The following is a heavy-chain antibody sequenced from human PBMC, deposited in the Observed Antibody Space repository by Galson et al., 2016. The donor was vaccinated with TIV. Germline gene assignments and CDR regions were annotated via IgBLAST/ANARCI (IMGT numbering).Heavy chain of an antibody. D-gene: IGHD1-14*01. CDR3: ARGPHHAGTNLDY. CDR2: IFYTGRT. V-gene: IGHV4-34*01. J-gene: IGHJ4*02. CDR1: GMPFSNYY. Sequence: TLSLTCAVSGMPFSNYYWNWIRQAPGQGLEWVGEIFYTGRTTYNPSLKSRVTMSVDTSKNQVSLKLRSVTAADTAVYYCARGPHHAGTNLDYWAQGTLVTVSS.